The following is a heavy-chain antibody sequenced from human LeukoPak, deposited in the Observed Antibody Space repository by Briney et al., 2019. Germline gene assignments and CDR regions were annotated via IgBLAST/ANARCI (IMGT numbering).Heavy chain of an antibody. J-gene: IGHJ5*02. V-gene: IGHV3-74*03. CDR1: GFTFSRYW. CDR2: INSDGSAT. D-gene: IGHD4/OR15-4a*01. Sequence: GGSLRLSCEASGFTFSRYWMHWVRQAPGKGLMWVSRINSDGSATTYADFVKGRFTISRDNAKNTVYLQMNSLRVDDTAIYYCERDYGAWGQGTLVTVSP. CDR3: ERDYGA.